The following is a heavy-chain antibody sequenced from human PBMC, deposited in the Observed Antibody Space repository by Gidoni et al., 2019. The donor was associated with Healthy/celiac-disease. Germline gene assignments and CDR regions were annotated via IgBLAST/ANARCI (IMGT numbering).Heavy chain of an antibody. Sequence: QVQLVQSGAEVKKPGASVKVSCKASGYTFTGYYMHWVRQAPGQGLEWMGWINPNSGGTNYAQKFQGRVTMTRDTSISTAYMELSRLRSDDTAVYYCARDSPFGLPLRFLEWLLGYWGQGTLVTVSS. J-gene: IGHJ4*02. CDR2: INPNSGGT. V-gene: IGHV1-2*02. D-gene: IGHD3-3*01. CDR1: GYTFTGYY. CDR3: ARDSPFGLPLRFLEWLLGY.